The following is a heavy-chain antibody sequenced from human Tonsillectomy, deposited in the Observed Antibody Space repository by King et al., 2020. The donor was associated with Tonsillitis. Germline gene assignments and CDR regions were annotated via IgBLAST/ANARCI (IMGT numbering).Heavy chain of an antibody. D-gene: IGHD2-15*01. J-gene: IGHJ4*02. CDR1: GYTFTSYD. V-gene: IGHV1-8*01. CDR3: ARGSRYCSGGRCYPLDY. Sequence: VQLVESGAEVKKPGASVKVSCKASGYTFTSYDINWVRQATGQGLEWMGWMNPNSGNTGYAQKFQGRVTMTRNTSISTAYMELSSLRSEDTAVYYCARGSRYCSGGRCYPLDYWGQGTLVTVSS. CDR2: MNPNSGNT.